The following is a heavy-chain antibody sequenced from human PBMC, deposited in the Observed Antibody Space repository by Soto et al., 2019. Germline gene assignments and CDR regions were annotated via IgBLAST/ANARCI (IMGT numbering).Heavy chain of an antibody. V-gene: IGHV3-7*01. CDR3: ARVSDLSYCSGGSCYSSAFFHYYYYYMDV. D-gene: IGHD2-15*01. J-gene: IGHJ6*03. CDR1: GFTFSSYW. Sequence: PGGSLRLSCAASGFTFSSYWMSWVRQAPGKGLEWVANIKQDGSEKYYVDSVKGRFTISRDNAKNSLYLQMNSLRAEDAAVYYWARVSDLSYCSGGSCYSSAFFHYYYYYMDVWGKGTTVTVSS. CDR2: IKQDGSEK.